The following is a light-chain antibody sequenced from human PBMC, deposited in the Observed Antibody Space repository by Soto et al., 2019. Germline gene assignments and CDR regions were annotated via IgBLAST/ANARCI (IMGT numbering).Light chain of an antibody. CDR3: QRRGV. CDR1: QGISSA. J-gene: IGKJ4*01. V-gene: IGKV1-13*02. Sequence: AIQLTQSPSSLSAAVGDRVTITCRASQGISSALAWYQQKPGKAPKLLIYDASSLESGVPSRFSGSGSWTDFTLTISSLQPEDFATYYYQRRGVFGGGTKVESK. CDR2: DAS.